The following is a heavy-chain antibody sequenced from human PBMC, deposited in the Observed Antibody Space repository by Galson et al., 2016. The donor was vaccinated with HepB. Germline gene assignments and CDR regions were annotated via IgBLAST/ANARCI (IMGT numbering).Heavy chain of an antibody. CDR2: IYYSGAT. CDR1: GGSISSGGYY. D-gene: IGHD7-27*01. CDR3: ARSELGIFDY. J-gene: IGHJ4*02. Sequence: LSLTCTVSGGSISSGGYYWSWIRQHPGKGLEWIGYIYYSGATYNNPSLKSRVSISVDTSNNQFSLRLSSVTAADTAVYYCARSELGIFDYWGQGTLVTVSS. V-gene: IGHV4-31*03.